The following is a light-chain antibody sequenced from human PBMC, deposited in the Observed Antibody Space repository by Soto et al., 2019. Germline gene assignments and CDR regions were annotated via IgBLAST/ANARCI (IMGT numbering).Light chain of an antibody. CDR1: KDISTS. Sequence: QETQSPSSVAASVGDRVTITCQTSKDISTSVAWYQQKPGKAPNLLIYSASALHRGVPSRFSGSGSGADFTLTISSLQPEDFATFYCQQSYSTPITFGQGTRLEIK. CDR2: SAS. V-gene: IGKV1-12*01. CDR3: QQSYSTPIT. J-gene: IGKJ5*01.